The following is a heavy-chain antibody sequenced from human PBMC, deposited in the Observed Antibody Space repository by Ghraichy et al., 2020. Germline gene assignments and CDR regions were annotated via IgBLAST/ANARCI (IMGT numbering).Heavy chain of an antibody. CDR3: ARGSKVVRFYYYDGMDV. Sequence: GVLRLSCVGSGFTFSSYSMNWVRQSPGKGLEWVSYITSSSRSKFYADSVKGRFTISRDNAQNSLSLQMNSLRDEDTAVYYCARGSKVVRFYYYDGMDVWGQGTTVTVSS. CDR2: ITSSSRSK. D-gene: IGHD4-23*01. V-gene: IGHV3-48*02. J-gene: IGHJ6*02. CDR1: GFTFSSYS.